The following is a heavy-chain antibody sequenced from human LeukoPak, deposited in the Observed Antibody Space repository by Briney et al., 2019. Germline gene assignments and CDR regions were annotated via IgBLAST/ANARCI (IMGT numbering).Heavy chain of an antibody. CDR2: ISGSGGGGIP. CDR3: ARFRNDFWTGYPSDAFDI. J-gene: IGHJ3*02. CDR1: GFTLTSYA. Sequence: GGSLRLSCAASGFTLTSYAMSWVRQAPGKGLEWVSSISGSGGGGIPSYADSVKGRSTISRDNSRNTLYLQLNSLRVEDTALYYCARFRNDFWTGYPSDAFDIWGQGTMVTVSS. V-gene: IGHV3-23*01. D-gene: IGHD3/OR15-3a*01.